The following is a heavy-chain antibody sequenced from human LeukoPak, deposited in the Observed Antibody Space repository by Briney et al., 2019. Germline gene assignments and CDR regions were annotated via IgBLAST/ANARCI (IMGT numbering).Heavy chain of an antibody. J-gene: IGHJ2*01. Sequence: SETLSLTCAVYGGSFSGYYWSWIRQPPGKGLEWIGEINHSGSTNYNPSLKSRVTISVDTSKNQFSLKLSSVTAADTAVYYCARGNWCFDLWGRGTLVTVSS. CDR1: GGSFSGYY. V-gene: IGHV4-34*01. CDR3: ARGNWCFDL. CDR2: INHSGST.